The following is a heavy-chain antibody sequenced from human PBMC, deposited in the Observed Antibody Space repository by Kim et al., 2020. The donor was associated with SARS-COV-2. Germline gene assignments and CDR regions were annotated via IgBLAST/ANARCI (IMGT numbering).Heavy chain of an antibody. J-gene: IGHJ4*02. Sequence: SVKVSCKVFGETFSSYNINWVRQAPGQGLEWMGRIIPMVGLPDYAQKFQGRVTIIADRSTSTVYMDVRGLRSEETAVYYCARPAGGFGDALDYWGQGTLVTVSS. V-gene: IGHV1-69*02. D-gene: IGHD3-10*01. CDR3: ARPAGGFGDALDY. CDR2: IIPMVGLP. CDR1: GETFSSYN.